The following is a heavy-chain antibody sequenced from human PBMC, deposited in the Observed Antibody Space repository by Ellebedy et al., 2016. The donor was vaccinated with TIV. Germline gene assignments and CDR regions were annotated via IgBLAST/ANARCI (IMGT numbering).Heavy chain of an antibody. V-gene: IGHV5-51*01. CDR3: ARRAVGAFDY. CDR2: IYPGDSDT. J-gene: IGHJ4*02. CDR1: GYSFTTYW. Sequence: GESLKISCKGSGYSFTTYWIGWVRQMPGKGLEWVGVIYPGDSDTKYSPSFQGQVTISVDRSISTAYLQWSSLKASDTAIYYCARRAVGAFDYWGQGTLVTVSS. D-gene: IGHD1-26*01.